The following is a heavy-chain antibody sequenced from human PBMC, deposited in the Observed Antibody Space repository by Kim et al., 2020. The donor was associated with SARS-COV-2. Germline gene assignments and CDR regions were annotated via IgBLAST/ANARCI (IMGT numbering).Heavy chain of an antibody. D-gene: IGHD3-9*01. CDR1: GGSISSSSYY. CDR2: IYYSGST. J-gene: IGHJ5*02. CDR3: ARVEQGLRYFDWSRYNWFDP. V-gene: IGHV4-39*01. Sequence: SETLSLTCTVSGGSISSSSYYWGWIRQPPRKGLEWIGSIYYSGSTYYNPSLKSRVTISVDTSKNQFSLKLSSVTAADTAVYYCARVEQGLRYFDWSRYNWFDPWGQGTLVTVSS.